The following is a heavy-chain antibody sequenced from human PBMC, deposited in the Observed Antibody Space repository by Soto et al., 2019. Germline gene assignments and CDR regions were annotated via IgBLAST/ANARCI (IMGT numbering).Heavy chain of an antibody. Sequence: SGYTFTSYAMHWVRQAPGQGLEWMGWISAYNGNTNYAQKLKGRVTMTTEKSTNKAYKELRSLRSDDTAVYYCARTDYYDSSGYPDYWGQGTLVTVSS. D-gene: IGHD3-22*01. V-gene: IGHV1-18*01. CDR1: GYTFTSYA. CDR3: ARTDYYDSSGYPDY. CDR2: ISAYNGNT. J-gene: IGHJ4*02.